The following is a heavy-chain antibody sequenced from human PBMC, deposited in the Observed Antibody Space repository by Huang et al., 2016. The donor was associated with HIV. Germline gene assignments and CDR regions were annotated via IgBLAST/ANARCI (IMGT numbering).Heavy chain of an antibody. Sequence: QVQLQESGPGLVKPSETLSLTCTVSGGSISTTYWSWIRQPPGKGLEWIGSIDYSGSTHYSPSLKSRFTILLDTSKTQFSLRVNSVTAADTAMYYCARDHHDFWRGYRRMYFFDHWGQGTLVTVSP. CDR1: GGSISTTY. V-gene: IGHV4-59*01. CDR2: IDYSGST. D-gene: IGHD3-3*01. J-gene: IGHJ4*02. CDR3: ARDHHDFWRGYRRMYFFDH.